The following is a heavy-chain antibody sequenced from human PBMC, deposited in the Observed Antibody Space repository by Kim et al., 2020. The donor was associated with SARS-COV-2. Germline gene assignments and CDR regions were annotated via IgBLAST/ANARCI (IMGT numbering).Heavy chain of an antibody. CDR3: ARESLRFLEWLSYFDY. D-gene: IGHD3-3*01. Sequence: GGSLRLSCAASGFTFSSYWMSWVRQAPGKGLEWVANIKQDGSEKYYVDSVKGRFTISRDNAKNSLYLQMNSLRAEDTAVYYCARESLRFLEWLSYFDYWGQGTLVTVSS. CDR2: IKQDGSEK. CDR1: GFTFSSYW. V-gene: IGHV3-7*01. J-gene: IGHJ4*02.